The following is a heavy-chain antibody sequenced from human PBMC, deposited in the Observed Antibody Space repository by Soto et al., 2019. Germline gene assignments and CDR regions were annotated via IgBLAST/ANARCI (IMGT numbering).Heavy chain of an antibody. D-gene: IGHD3-22*01. V-gene: IGHV4-59*08. CDR1: GGSISSYY. J-gene: IGHJ5*01. CDR2: IYYTGTT. Sequence: SETLSLTCTVSGGSISSYYWSWIRQPPGKGLEWIGYIYYTGTTTYNPSIKSRVTISVDSSKNQFSLNLTSVSAADTAVYYCARLGGFYQSLESWGQGTLVTVS. CDR3: ARLGGFYQSLES.